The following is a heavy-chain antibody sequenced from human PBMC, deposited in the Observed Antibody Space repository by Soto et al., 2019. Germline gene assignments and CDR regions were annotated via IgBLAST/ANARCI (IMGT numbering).Heavy chain of an antibody. J-gene: IGHJ3*01. CDR1: GFSFGRYA. D-gene: IGHD3-3*01. CDR3: AKIYDFWSRHHDSFDV. CDR2: TSGSGGDT. V-gene: IGHV3-23*01. Sequence: QLFESGGGLVQPGGSLRLSSVASGFSFGRYAMTWVRQAPGKGLEWVSGTSGSGGDTYYADSVKGRFTISRDNPKNTLYLQMNSLRVEDTAVFYCAKIYDFWSRHHDSFDVWGQGTLVTVSS.